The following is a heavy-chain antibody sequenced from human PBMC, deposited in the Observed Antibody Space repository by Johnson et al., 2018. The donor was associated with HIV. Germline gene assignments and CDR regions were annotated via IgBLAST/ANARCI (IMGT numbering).Heavy chain of an antibody. CDR2: IWYDGSNK. CDR1: GFTFSSYG. Sequence: QMQLVESGGGVVQPGRSLRLSCAASGFTFSSYGMHWVRQAPGKGLEWVAVIWYDGSNKYYADSVKGRFTISRDNSKNTLYLQMNSLGAEDTAVYYCAKDGSAFYDILTRLDAFDIWGQGTMVTVSS. V-gene: IGHV3-33*06. J-gene: IGHJ3*02. CDR3: AKDGSAFYDILTRLDAFDI. D-gene: IGHD3-9*01.